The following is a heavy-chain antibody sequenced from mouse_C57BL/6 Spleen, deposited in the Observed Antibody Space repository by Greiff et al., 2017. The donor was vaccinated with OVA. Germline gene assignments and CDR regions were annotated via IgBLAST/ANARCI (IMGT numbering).Heavy chain of an antibody. D-gene: IGHD2-5*01. Sequence: QVQLQQSEPELVKPGASVKISCKASGYAFSSSWMNWVKQRPGKGLEWIGRIYPGDGDTNYNGKFKGKATLTADKSSSTAYMQLSSLTSEDSAVYFCARYSNYIDYWGQGTTLTVSS. CDR3: ARYSNYIDY. V-gene: IGHV1-82*01. J-gene: IGHJ2*01. CDR2: IYPGDGDT. CDR1: GYAFSSSW.